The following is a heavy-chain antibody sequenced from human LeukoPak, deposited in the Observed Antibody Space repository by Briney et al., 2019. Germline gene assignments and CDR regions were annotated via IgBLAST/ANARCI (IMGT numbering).Heavy chain of an antibody. V-gene: IGHV3-49*03. Sequence: PGGSLRLSCTASGFTFGDYAMSWFRQAPGKGLEWVGFIRSKAYGGTTEYAASVKGRFTISRDDSKSIAYLQMNSLKTEDTAVYYCTRAPCGYSYGCYPGWFDPWGQGTLVTVSS. D-gene: IGHD5-18*01. CDR1: GFTFGDYA. CDR3: TRAPCGYSYGCYPGWFDP. J-gene: IGHJ5*02. CDR2: IRSKAYGGTT.